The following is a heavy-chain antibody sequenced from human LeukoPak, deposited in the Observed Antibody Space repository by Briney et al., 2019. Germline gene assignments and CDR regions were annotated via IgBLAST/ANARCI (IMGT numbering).Heavy chain of an antibody. D-gene: IGHD6-13*01. Sequence: GGSLRLSCAASGFTFSSYSMNWFGQAPGKGRDWVSSISSSSSYIYYADSVKGRFTISRDNAKNSLYLQMNSLRAEDTAVYYCARMYSSSSVTDYWGQGTLVTVSS. CDR3: ARMYSSSSVTDY. J-gene: IGHJ4*02. V-gene: IGHV3-21*01. CDR1: GFTFSSYS. CDR2: ISSSSSYI.